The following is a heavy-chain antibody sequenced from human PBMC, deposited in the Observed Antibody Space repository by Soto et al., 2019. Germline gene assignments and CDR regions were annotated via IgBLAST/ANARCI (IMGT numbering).Heavy chain of an antibody. Sequence: PGESLKISCKGSGYSFTSYWISWVRQMPGKGLEWMGRIDPSDSYTNYSPSFQGHVTISADKSISTAYLQWSSLKASDTAMYYCARGGAVAGTGFWFDPWGQGTLVTVSS. J-gene: IGHJ5*02. CDR2: IDPSDSYT. CDR1: GYSFTSYW. V-gene: IGHV5-10-1*01. D-gene: IGHD6-19*01. CDR3: ARGGAVAGTGFWFDP.